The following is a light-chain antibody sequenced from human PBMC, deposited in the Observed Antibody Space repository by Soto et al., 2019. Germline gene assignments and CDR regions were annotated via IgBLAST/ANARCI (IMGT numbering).Light chain of an antibody. V-gene: IGKV3-15*01. CDR3: QQYDNWPPVT. CDR2: GAS. Sequence: VSTQSPDTLSLSPGESASLSCRASQSVRTYLAWFQQKPGQAPRLLIYGASARAPGVPARFSGRGSGTEFTLTISNLQSEDFAIYYCQQYDNWPPVTFGPGTKVDIK. CDR1: QSVRTY. J-gene: IGKJ1*01.